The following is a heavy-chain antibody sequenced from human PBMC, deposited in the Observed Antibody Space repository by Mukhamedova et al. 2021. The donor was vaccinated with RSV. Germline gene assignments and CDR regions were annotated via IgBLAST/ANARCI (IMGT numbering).Heavy chain of an antibody. J-gene: IGHJ4*02. Sequence: APGKGLEWVGFIRSKAYGGTTEYAASVKGRFTISRDDSKSNAYLQMNSLKTEDTAVYYCTRDQGYFDYWGQGTLVTVSS. CDR2: IRSKAYGGTT. V-gene: IGHV3-49*02. CDR3: TRDQGYFDY.